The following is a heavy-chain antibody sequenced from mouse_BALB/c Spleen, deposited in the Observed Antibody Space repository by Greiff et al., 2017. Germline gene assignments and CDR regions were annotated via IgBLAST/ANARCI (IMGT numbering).Heavy chain of an antibody. V-gene: IGHV1S81*02. CDR2: INPSNGRT. D-gene: IGHD1-1*01. J-gene: IGHJ4*01. Sequence: QVQLKQSGAELVKPGASVKLSCKASGYTFTSYWMHWVKQRPGQGLEWIGEINPSNGRTNYNEKFKSKATLTVDKSSSTAYMQLSSLTSEDSAVYYCANYYGSSYAMDYWGQGTSVTVSS. CDR1: GYTFTSYW. CDR3: ANYYGSSYAMDY.